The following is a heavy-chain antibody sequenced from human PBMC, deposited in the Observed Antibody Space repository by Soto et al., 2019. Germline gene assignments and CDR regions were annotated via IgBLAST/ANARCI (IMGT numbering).Heavy chain of an antibody. D-gene: IGHD3-3*01. Sequence: GGSLRLSCAASGFTFSSYGMHWVRQAPGKGLEWVAVIWYDGSNKNYADSVKGRFTISRDNSKNTLYLQMNSLRAEDTAVYYCARDEGITIFGVVYYYMDVWGKGTTVTVSS. CDR1: GFTFSSYG. CDR3: ARDEGITIFGVVYYYMDV. J-gene: IGHJ6*03. V-gene: IGHV3-33*01. CDR2: IWYDGSNK.